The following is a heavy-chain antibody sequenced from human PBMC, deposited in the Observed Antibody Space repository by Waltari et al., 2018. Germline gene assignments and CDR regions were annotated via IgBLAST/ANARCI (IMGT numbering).Heavy chain of an antibody. J-gene: IGHJ6*03. CDR3: ARGAEVRSYYYDYYMDV. CDR1: GGSFSGYY. CDR2: INHSGST. Sequence: QVQLQQWGAGLLKPSETLSLTCAVYGGSFSGYYWSWIRQPPGKGLEWIGEINHSGSTNYNPSLKSRVTIAVDTSKNQFSLKLSSVTAADTAVYYCARGAEVRSYYYDYYMDVWGKGTTVTVSS. V-gene: IGHV4-34*01. D-gene: IGHD3-3*01.